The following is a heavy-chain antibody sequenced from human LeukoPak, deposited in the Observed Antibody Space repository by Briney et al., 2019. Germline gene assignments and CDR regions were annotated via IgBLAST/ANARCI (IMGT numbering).Heavy chain of an antibody. V-gene: IGHV1-69*10. CDR3: AREADYGDYARFWAVYYMDV. J-gene: IGHJ6*03. CDR2: ITPLFNIP. D-gene: IGHD4-17*01. Sequence: GASVKVSCKSSGGSFSTYALLWVRQAPGQGLEWMGGITPLFNIPNYAQKLQGRVTMTTDTSTSTAYMELRSLRSDDTAVYYCAREADYGDYARFWAVYYMDVWGKGTTVTVSS. CDR1: GGSFSTYA.